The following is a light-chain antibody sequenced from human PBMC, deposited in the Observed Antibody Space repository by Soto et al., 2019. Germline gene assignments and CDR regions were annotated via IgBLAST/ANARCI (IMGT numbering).Light chain of an antibody. CDR2: GAS. CDR1: QSVNNNY. V-gene: IGKV3-20*01. Sequence: ENVLTQSPDTLSLSPGEEATLSCRASQSVNNNYLAWYQQIPGQPPRLLIYGASSRATGITDRFSGRGSGTDFTLTISRLEPEDFSIYHCQQYAIFPRTFGQGTKVEIK. CDR3: QQYAIFPRT. J-gene: IGKJ1*01.